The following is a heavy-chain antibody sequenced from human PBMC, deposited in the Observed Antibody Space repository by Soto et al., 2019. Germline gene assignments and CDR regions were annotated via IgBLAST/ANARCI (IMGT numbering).Heavy chain of an antibody. Sequence: PSETLSLTCTVSGGSISSYYCICILQHPVKVLECIGYIYYSGSTNYSPSLKSRVTISVDTSKNQFSLKLSSVTAADTAVYCCARVSNRDIVMVVGSHYYMEVWGKGTTVTVSS. V-gene: IGHV4-59*01. CDR2: IYYSGST. CDR1: GGSISSYY. D-gene: IGHD2-8*02. J-gene: IGHJ6*03. CDR3: ARVSNRDIVMVVGSHYYMEV.